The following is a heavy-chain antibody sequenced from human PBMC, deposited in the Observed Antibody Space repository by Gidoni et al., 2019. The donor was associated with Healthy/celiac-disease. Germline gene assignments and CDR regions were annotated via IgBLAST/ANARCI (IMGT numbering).Heavy chain of an antibody. V-gene: IGHV1-3*01. D-gene: IGHD5-18*01. CDR3: ARVGYSYGHHFDY. CDR1: GYTFTSYA. J-gene: IGHJ4*02. CDR2: FNAGNGNT. Sequence: QVQLVQSGAEVKKPGASVKVSCKASGYTFTSYAMHWVRPAPGQRVAWMGWFNAGNGNTKYSQKFQGRVTITRDTPAGTAYMELSSLRSEDTAVYYCARVGYSYGHHFDYWGQGTLVTVSS.